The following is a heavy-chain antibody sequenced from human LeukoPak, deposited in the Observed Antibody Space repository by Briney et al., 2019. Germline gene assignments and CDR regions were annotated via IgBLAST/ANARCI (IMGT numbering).Heavy chain of an antibody. V-gene: IGHV1-2*02. Sequence: ASVKVSCKASGYTFTGYYMHWVRQAPGQGLEWMGWINPNSGGTNYAQKFQGRVTMTRDMSTSTVYMELSSLRSEDTAVYYCARDLEYSSSRSTDYWGQGTLVTVSS. D-gene: IGHD6-6*01. CDR3: ARDLEYSSSRSTDY. CDR2: INPNSGGT. J-gene: IGHJ4*02. CDR1: GYTFTGYY.